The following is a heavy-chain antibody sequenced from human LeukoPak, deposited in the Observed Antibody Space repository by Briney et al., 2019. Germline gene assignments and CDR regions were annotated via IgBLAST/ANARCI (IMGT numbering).Heavy chain of an antibody. J-gene: IGHJ6*03. D-gene: IGHD3-3*01. CDR2: IYTSGST. CDR1: GGSISSYY. CDR3: ASKRYYDFWSGYLGDYYYMDV. V-gene: IGHV4-4*07. Sequence: PSETLSLTCTVSGGSISSYYWSWIRQPAGKGLEWIGRIYTSGSTNYNPSLKSRVTMSVDTSKNQFSLKLSSVTAADTAVYYCASKRYYDFWSGYLGDYYYMDVWGKGTTVTVSS.